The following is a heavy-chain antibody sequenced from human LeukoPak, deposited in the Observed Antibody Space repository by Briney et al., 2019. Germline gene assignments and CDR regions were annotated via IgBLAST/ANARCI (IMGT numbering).Heavy chain of an antibody. CDR3: AKDLKYYYDSSGYAFDI. CDR1: GFTFDDYA. D-gene: IGHD3-22*01. CDR2: ISWNSGSI. Sequence: GGSLRLSCAASGFTFDDYAMHWVRQAPGKGLEWVSGISWNSGSIGYADSVKGRFTISRDNAKNSLYLQMNSLRAEDTALYYCAKDLKYYYDSSGYAFDIWGQGTMVTVSS. V-gene: IGHV3-9*01. J-gene: IGHJ3*02.